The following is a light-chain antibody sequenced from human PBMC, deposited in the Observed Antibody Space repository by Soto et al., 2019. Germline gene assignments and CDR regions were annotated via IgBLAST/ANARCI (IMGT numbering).Light chain of an antibody. V-gene: IGKV1-13*02. J-gene: IGKJ4*01. CDR2: HAS. CDR3: QQYYSYPLT. CDR1: QGIGNA. Sequence: AIQMTQSPSSLSASVGDRVTISCRASQGIGNALGWYQQKPGTAPKVLIYHASNLQSGVPSRFSGSGSGTDFTLTISCLQSEDFATYYCQQYYSYPLTFGGGTKVDI.